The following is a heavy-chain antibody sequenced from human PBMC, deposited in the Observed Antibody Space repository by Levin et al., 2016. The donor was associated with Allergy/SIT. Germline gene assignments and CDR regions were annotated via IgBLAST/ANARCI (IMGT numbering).Heavy chain of an antibody. V-gene: IGHV5-10-1*01. D-gene: IGHD2-21*01. CDR3: ARQLRFPGADIPDWYFDL. CDR2: IDPSDSYT. CDR1: GYSFTSYW. Sequence: GESLKISCKGSGYSFTSYWISWVRQMPGKGLEWMGRIDPSDSYTNYSPSFQGHVAISADKSISTAYLQWSSLKASDTAMYYCARQLRFPGADIPDWYFDLWGRGTLVTVSS. J-gene: IGHJ2*01.